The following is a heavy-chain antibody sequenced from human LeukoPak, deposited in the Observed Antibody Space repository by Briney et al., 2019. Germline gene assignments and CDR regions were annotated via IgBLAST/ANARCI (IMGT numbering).Heavy chain of an antibody. D-gene: IGHD3-10*01. CDR2: IKQDGSEK. CDR1: GFTFGTYW. CDR3: ATDRGIPFDY. J-gene: IGHJ4*02. V-gene: IGHV3-7*03. Sequence: GRSLRPSCAASGFTFGTYWMHWVRQAPGKGLEWVANIKQDGSEKYYVDSVKGRFTISRDNAKNSLYLQMNSLRAEDTAVYYCATDRGIPFDYWGQGTLVTVSS.